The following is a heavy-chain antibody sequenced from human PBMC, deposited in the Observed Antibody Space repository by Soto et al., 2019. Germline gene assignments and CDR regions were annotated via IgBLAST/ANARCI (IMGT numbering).Heavy chain of an antibody. J-gene: IGHJ4*02. CDR3: ARHLKAGAAAMAY. Sequence: PSETLSLTCRVSGDSISDTIYYWGWVRQSPGKGLEWIGSIHYSGTTQFHPSLKTRVTISVETSKNEFSLRLRSVTAADTAVYFCARHLKAGAAAMAYWGQGLPVTVSS. CDR1: GDSISDTIYY. V-gene: IGHV4-39*01. D-gene: IGHD6-19*01. CDR2: IHYSGTT.